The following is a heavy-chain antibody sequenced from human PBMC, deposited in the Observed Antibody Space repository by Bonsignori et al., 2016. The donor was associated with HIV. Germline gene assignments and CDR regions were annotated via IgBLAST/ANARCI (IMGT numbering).Heavy chain of an antibody. J-gene: IGHJ3*02. Sequence: SETLSLTCTVSGGSISSYYWSWIRQPPGKGLEWIGYIYYSGSTNYNPSLKSRVTISVDTSKNQFSLKLSSVTAADTAVYYCARDLWGTGGHDAFDIWGQGTMVTVSS. CDR1: GGSISSYY. CDR2: IYYSGST. V-gene: IGHV4-59*01. CDR3: ARDLWGTGGHDAFDI. D-gene: IGHD3-10*01.